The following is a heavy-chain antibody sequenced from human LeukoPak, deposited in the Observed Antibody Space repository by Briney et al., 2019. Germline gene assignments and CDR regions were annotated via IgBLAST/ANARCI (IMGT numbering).Heavy chain of an antibody. V-gene: IGHV1-46*01. D-gene: IGHD5-24*01. J-gene: IGHJ4*02. Sequence: ASVKVSCKASGYTFTSYYMHWVRQAPGQGLEWMGIINPSGGSTSYAQKFQGRVTMTRDTSTSTVYMELSSLRSEDTAVYYCARAEGRWLQFGLPDYWGQGTLVTVSS. CDR3: ARAEGRWLQFGLPDY. CDR2: INPSGGST. CDR1: GYTFTSYY.